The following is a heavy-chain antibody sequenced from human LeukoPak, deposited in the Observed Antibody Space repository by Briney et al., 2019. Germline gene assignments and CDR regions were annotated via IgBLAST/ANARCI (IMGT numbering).Heavy chain of an antibody. J-gene: IGHJ4*02. CDR3: ARAPAMVRGVPYFDY. CDR1: GGSISSGGYY. D-gene: IGHD3-10*01. Sequence: SQTLSLTCTVSGGSISSGGYYWSWIRQHPGKGMEWIGYIYYSGSTYDNPSLKSRVTISVDTSKNQFSLKLSSVTAADTAVYYCARAPAMVRGVPYFDYWGQGTLVTVSS. CDR2: IYYSGST. V-gene: IGHV4-31*03.